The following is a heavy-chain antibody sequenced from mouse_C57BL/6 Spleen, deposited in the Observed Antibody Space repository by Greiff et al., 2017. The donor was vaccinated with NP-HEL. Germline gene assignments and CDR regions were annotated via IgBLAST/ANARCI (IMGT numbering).Heavy chain of an antibody. D-gene: IGHD1-1*01. J-gene: IGHJ2*01. CDR1: GYTFTDYE. CDR2: IDPETGGT. CDR3: YYGNDFDY. V-gene: IGHV1-15*01. Sequence: VQLQESGAELVRPGASVTLSCKASGYTFTDYEMHWVKQTPVPGLEWIGAIDPETGGTAYNQKFKGKAILTADKSSSTAYMELRSLTSEDSAVYYCYYGNDFDYWGQGTTLTVSS.